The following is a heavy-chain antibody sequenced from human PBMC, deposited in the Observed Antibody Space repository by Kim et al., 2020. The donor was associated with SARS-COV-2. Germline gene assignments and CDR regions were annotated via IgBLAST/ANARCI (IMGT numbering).Heavy chain of an antibody. CDR3: ARGGWDTDCSSTSCYRYGFLDV. CDR1: GSAFSSYS. J-gene: IGHJ6*02. V-gene: IGHV1-69*13. Sequence: SVKVSCKASGSAFSSYSISGVRQAPGQGLEWMGGIIPIFGTANYAQKFQGRVTITADESTSTAYMELSSLRSEDTAVYYCARGGWDTDCSSTSCYRYGFLDVWGQGTTVTVSS. CDR2: IIPIFGTA. D-gene: IGHD2-2*01.